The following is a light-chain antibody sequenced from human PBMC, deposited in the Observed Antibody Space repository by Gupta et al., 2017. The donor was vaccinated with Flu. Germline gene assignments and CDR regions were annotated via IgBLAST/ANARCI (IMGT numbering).Light chain of an antibody. CDR3: HQSDSSPDT. CDR1: QTISDL. Sequence: DIQMTQSPSSLSASVGDRVTITCRASQTISDLLNWYQQKPGKAPKLLIYAASSLQSGVPSRFSGRGSGTDFTLTISTVQPEDSASYFCHQSDSSPDTFGQGTQLEIK. J-gene: IGKJ2*01. CDR2: AAS. V-gene: IGKV1-39*01.